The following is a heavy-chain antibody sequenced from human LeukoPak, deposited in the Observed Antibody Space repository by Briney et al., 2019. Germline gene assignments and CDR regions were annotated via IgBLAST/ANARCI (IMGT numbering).Heavy chain of an antibody. Sequence: GESLKISCKGSGYSFTTYWIGWVRLMPGKGLEWMGIIYPGDSETRYSPSFQGQVTISADKSVSTAYLQWSSLKASDTAMYYCASNQQPYYYYMDVWGKGTTVTVSS. CDR3: ASNQQPYYYYMDV. D-gene: IGHD6-13*01. V-gene: IGHV5-51*01. J-gene: IGHJ6*03. CDR1: GYSFTTYW. CDR2: IYPGDSET.